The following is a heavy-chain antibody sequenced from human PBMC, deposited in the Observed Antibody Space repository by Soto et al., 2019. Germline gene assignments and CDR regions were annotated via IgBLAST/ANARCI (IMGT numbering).Heavy chain of an antibody. CDR1: GFTFSSYW. D-gene: IGHD3-3*01. Sequence: PGGSLRLSCAASGFTFSSYWMSWVRQAPGKGLEWVANIKQDGSEKYYVDSVKGRFTISRDNAKNSLYLQMNSLRAEDTAVHYCARELYYGFWSGYYFAYYYYYGMDVWGQGTTVTVSS. V-gene: IGHV3-7*03. CDR3: ARELYYGFWSGYYFAYYYYYGMDV. J-gene: IGHJ6*02. CDR2: IKQDGSEK.